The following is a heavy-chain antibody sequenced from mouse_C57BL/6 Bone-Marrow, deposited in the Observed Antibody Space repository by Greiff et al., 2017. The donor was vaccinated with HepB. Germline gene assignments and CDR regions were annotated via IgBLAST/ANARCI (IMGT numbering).Heavy chain of an antibody. CDR3: ARGLYGYWYFDV. J-gene: IGHJ1*03. CDR2: INYDGSST. D-gene: IGHD2-10*02. CDR1: GFTFSDYY. V-gene: IGHV5-16*01. Sequence: EVQLVESEGGLVQPGSSMKLSCTASGFTFSDYYMAWVRQFPEKGLEWVANINYDGSSTYYLDSLKSRFIISRDNAKNILYLQMSSLKSEDTATYYCARGLYGYWYFDVWGTGTTVTVSS.